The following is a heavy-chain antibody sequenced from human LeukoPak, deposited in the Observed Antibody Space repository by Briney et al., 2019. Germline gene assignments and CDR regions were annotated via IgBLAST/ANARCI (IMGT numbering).Heavy chain of an antibody. Sequence: GGSLRLSCVGSGFTFSTYWMHWVRQAPAKGLVWVSRINPEETGTNYADSVKGRFTISRDNAKNTLYLQMDSLGAEDTAVYYCARGGLEPVDYWGQGTLVTVSS. CDR3: ARGGLEPVDY. D-gene: IGHD3-16*01. CDR2: INPEETGT. V-gene: IGHV3-74*01. J-gene: IGHJ4*02. CDR1: GFTFSTYW.